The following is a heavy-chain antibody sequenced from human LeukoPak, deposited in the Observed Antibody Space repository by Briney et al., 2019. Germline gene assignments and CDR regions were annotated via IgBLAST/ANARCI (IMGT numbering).Heavy chain of an antibody. CDR1: GGSISSHY. CDR2: IYYSGRT. D-gene: IGHD2-15*01. V-gene: IGHV4-59*11. Sequence: SETLSLTCTVSGGSISSHYWSWIRQPPGKGLEWIGYIYYSGRTNYNPSLKSRVTISVDTSKNQFSLKLSSVTAADTAVYYCARRGSAFDIWGQGTIVTVSS. CDR3: ARRGSAFDI. J-gene: IGHJ3*02.